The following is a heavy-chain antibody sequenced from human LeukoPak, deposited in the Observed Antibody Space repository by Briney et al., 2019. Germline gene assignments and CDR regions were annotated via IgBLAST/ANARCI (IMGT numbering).Heavy chain of an antibody. J-gene: IGHJ1*01. CDR1: VGTFGSYA. CDR2: IIPIFGTA. D-gene: IGHD2-2*01. Sequence: SVKVSCKASVGTFGSYAISWVRQAPGQGLEWMGGIIPIFGTANYAQKFQGRVTITADESTSTAYMELSSLRSEDTAVYYCARDLYCSSTSCSEYFQHWGQGTLVTVSS. CDR3: ARDLYCSSTSCSEYFQH. V-gene: IGHV1-69*13.